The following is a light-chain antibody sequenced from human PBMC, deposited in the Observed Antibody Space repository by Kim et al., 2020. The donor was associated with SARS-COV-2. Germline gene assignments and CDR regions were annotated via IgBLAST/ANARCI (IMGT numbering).Light chain of an antibody. Sequence: GERANHDCRASQSVSNNLGWYQQKPGQTPRLLIYGAATRATGIPARFSGSGSGTEFTLTINSLQSEDFAVYYCQQYNNWPPWTFGQGTKVDIK. CDR3: QQYNNWPPWT. V-gene: IGKV3-15*01. J-gene: IGKJ1*01. CDR1: QSVSNN. CDR2: GAA.